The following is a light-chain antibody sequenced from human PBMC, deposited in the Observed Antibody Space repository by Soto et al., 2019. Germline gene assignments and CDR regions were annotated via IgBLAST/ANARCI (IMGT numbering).Light chain of an antibody. Sequence: QSVLTQPAAVSGSPGQSITISCTGTSSDVGGYNYVSWYQQHTGKAPKLMIYDVSNRPSGVSNRFSGSKSGNTASLTISGLQAEDDADYYCSSYTSSSTLVVFGGGTKLTVL. J-gene: IGLJ2*01. CDR2: DVS. CDR1: SSDVGGYNY. V-gene: IGLV2-14*01. CDR3: SSYTSSSTLVV.